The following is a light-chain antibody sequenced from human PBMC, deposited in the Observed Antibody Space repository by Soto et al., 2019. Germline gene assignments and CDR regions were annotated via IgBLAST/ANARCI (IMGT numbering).Light chain of an antibody. J-gene: IGLJ1*01. CDR1: SSDVGNYIF. CDR3: VSYTTSASYV. CDR2: DIN. Sequence: QSVLTQPASVSGSPGQSITISCTGTSSDVGNYIFVSWYRQHPGKAHKLMIYDINNRPSGVANRFAGSKSGNTASLTISGLQAEDDADYYCVSYTTSASYVFGTGTKLTVL. V-gene: IGLV2-14*01.